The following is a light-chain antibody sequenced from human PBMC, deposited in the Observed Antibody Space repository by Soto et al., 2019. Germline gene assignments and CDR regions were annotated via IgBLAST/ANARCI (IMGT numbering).Light chain of an antibody. CDR3: QQYNSYSWT. CDR2: GAS. Sequence: DIPMTQSPSSLSASVGDRVTITCQASQDIRKYLNWYQQKPGRAPKLLIYGASNLETGVPSRFSGSGYGTDFTFTISSLQPDDFATYYCQQYNSYSWTFGQGTKVEIK. J-gene: IGKJ1*01. V-gene: IGKV1-33*01. CDR1: QDIRKY.